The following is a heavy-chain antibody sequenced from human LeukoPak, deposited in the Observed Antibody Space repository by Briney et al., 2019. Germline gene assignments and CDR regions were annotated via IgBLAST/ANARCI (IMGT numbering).Heavy chain of an antibody. CDR1: GGSFTGLC. J-gene: IGHJ4*02. Sequence: SETLSLTCPVDGGSFTGLCRSWIRQPPGKGLEWIGEINHSGSTNYNPSLKSRVTISVDTSKNQFSLNLSSVTAADTAVYYCARGRGYDFWRAYQRDCCVQGTLVTVSS. CDR3: ARGRGYDFWRAYQRDC. CDR2: INHSGST. D-gene: IGHD3-3*01. V-gene: IGHV4-34*01.